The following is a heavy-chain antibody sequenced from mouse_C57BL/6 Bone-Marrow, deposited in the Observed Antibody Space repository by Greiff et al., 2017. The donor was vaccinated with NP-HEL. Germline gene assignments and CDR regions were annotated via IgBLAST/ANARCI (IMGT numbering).Heavy chain of an antibody. CDR1: GYTFTSYG. D-gene: IGHD1-2*01. CDR3: ARSALYGPFAY. V-gene: IGHV1-81*01. CDR2: IYPSSGNT. Sequence: VQLQQSGAELARPGASVKLSCKASGYTFTSYGIRWVKQRTGQGLEWIGEIYPSSGNTYYNEKFKGQATLTADKSSSTAYLELRSLASEDSSVYFCARSALYGPFAYWGQGTLVTVSA. J-gene: IGHJ3*01.